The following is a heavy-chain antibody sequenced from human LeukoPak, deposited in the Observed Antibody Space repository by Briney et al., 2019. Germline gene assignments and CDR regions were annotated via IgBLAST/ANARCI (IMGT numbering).Heavy chain of an antibody. CDR2: IKQDGSEK. Sequence: PGGSLRLSCAASGFTFSSYWMGWVRQAPGKGLEWVANIKQDGSEKYYVDSVKGRFTISRDNAKNSLYLQMNSLRAEDTAVYYCASALRYFDWLSDYWGQGTLVTVSS. D-gene: IGHD3-9*01. CDR1: GFTFSSYW. CDR3: ASALRYFDWLSDY. J-gene: IGHJ4*02. V-gene: IGHV3-7*01.